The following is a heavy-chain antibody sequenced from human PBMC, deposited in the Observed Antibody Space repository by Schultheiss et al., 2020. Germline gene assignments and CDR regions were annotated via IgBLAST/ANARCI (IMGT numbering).Heavy chain of an antibody. D-gene: IGHD6-13*01. Sequence: SQTLSLTCTVSGGSISSGSYYWSWIRQPAGKGLEWIGYIYYSGSTYYNPSLKSRVTISVDTSKNQFSLKLSSVTAADTAVYYCARERVAAAGGMDVWGQGRRVTVSS. CDR3: ARERVAAAGGMDV. V-gene: IGHV4-31*03. CDR1: GGSISSGSYY. J-gene: IGHJ6*02. CDR2: IYYSGST.